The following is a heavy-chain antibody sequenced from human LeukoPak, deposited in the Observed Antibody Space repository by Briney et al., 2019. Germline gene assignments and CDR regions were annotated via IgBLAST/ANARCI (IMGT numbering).Heavy chain of an antibody. CDR3: AELGITMIGGV. CDR2: ISSSGSTI. V-gene: IGHV3-48*03. Sequence: PGGSLRLSCAASGCTFSSYEMNWVRQAAGKGLEWVSYISSSGSTIYYADSVKGRFTISRDNAKNSLYLQMNSLRAEDTAVYYCAELGITMIGGVWGKGTTVTISS. D-gene: IGHD3-10*02. J-gene: IGHJ6*04. CDR1: GCTFSSYE.